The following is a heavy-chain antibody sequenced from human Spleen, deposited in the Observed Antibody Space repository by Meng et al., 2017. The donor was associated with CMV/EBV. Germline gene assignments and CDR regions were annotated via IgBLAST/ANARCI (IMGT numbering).Heavy chain of an antibody. Sequence: LSLTCAASRFTFSSYGMHWVRQAPGKGLEWVAVISYDGSNKYYADSMKGRFTMSRDNSKNTLYLQMNSLRAEDTAVYYCARLGVVITDFGWGQGTLVTVSS. J-gene: IGHJ4*02. D-gene: IGHD1-20*01. CDR2: ISYDGSNK. CDR1: RFTFSSYG. CDR3: ARLGVVITDFG. V-gene: IGHV3-30*12.